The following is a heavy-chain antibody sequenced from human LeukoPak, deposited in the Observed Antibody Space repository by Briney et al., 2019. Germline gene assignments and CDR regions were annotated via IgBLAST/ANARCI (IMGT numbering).Heavy chain of an antibody. CDR3: AKGEPYYYDSSGYTPFDY. CDR1: GFIFSSYG. V-gene: IGHV3-30*02. D-gene: IGHD3-22*01. J-gene: IGHJ4*02. Sequence: GGSLRLSCAASGFIFSSYGMHWVRQAPGKGLEWVAFIRYDGSNKYYADSVRGRFTISRDNSKNTLYLQMNSLRAEDTAVYYCAKGEPYYYDSSGYTPFDYWGQGTLVTVSS. CDR2: IRYDGSNK.